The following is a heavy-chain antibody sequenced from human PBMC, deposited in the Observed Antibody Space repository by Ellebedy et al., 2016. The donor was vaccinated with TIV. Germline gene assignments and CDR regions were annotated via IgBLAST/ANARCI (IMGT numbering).Heavy chain of an antibody. J-gene: IGHJ4*02. Sequence: GESLKISXAASGFTFSSYSMNWVRQAPGKGLEWVSSISSSSSYIYYADSVKGRFTISRDNAKNSLYLQMNSLRAEDTAVYYCARGRDGYNYFDYWGQGTLVTVSS. V-gene: IGHV3-21*01. CDR1: GFTFSSYS. D-gene: IGHD5-24*01. CDR2: ISSSSSYI. CDR3: ARGRDGYNYFDY.